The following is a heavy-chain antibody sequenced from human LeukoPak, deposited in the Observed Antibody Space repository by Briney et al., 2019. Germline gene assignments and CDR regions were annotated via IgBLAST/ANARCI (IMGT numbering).Heavy chain of an antibody. V-gene: IGHV1-18*01. CDR2: ISAYNGNT. D-gene: IGHD4-11*01. CDR1: GYSFTSFP. CDR3: ARGTTVTTHYYYYYGMDV. Sequence: GASVRVSCKASGYSFTSFPIIWVRQAPGQGLEWMGWISAYNGNTNYAQKLQGRVTMTTDTSTSTAYMELRSLRSDDTAVYYCARGTTVTTHYYYYYGMDVWGQGTTVTVSS. J-gene: IGHJ6*02.